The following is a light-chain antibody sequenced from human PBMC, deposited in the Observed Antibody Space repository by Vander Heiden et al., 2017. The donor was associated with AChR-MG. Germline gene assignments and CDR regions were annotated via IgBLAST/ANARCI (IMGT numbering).Light chain of an antibody. Sequence: DIQMTQSPSSLSGSVGDRVTITCRASQSVRTSLNWYQQRPGKAPKLLIYSASSLQSGVPPRFSGSGSGTDFTLTIDRLQPEDFATYYCQQTDSVFYIFGQGTKLDIK. CDR1: QSVRTS. CDR3: QQTDSVFYI. J-gene: IGKJ2*01. V-gene: IGKV1-39*01. CDR2: SAS.